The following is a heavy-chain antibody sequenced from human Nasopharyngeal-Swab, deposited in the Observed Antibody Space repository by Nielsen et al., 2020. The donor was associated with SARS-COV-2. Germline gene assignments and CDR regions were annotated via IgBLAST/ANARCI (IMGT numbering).Heavy chain of an antibody. V-gene: IGHV3-21*01. Sequence: WIRQPPGQGLEWVSSISSSSSYIYYADSVKGRFTISRDNAKNSLYLQMNSLRAEDTAVYYCARDLGGSVPAAMGAFDIWGQGTMVTVSS. CDR3: ARDLGGSVPAAMGAFDI. J-gene: IGHJ3*02. CDR2: ISSSSSYI. D-gene: IGHD2-2*01.